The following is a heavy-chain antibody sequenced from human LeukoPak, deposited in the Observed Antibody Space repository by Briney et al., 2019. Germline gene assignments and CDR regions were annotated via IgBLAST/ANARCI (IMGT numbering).Heavy chain of an antibody. Sequence: SQTLSLTCAISGDSVSSNSAAWNWIRQSPSRGLEWLGRTYYRSKWYNDYAVPVKSRITINPDTSKNQFSLQLNSVTPEDTAVYYCARAKGSGYREFGGFDYWGQGTLVTVSS. CDR3: ARAKGSGYREFGGFDY. CDR1: GDSVSSNSAA. CDR2: TYYRSKWYN. D-gene: IGHD3-3*01. V-gene: IGHV6-1*01. J-gene: IGHJ4*02.